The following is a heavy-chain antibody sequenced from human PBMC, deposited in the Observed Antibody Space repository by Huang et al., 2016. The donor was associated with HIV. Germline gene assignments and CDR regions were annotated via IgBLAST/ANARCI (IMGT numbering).Heavy chain of an antibody. CDR1: GSSISSAYYY. V-gene: IGHV4-39*01. Sequence: QVKLQESGPGLVKSSETLSLTCTVSGSSISSAYYYWGWIRQPPGKWLEWIGTIYHAGTMSYRPTRKSPLSSSVGTFENQVSLRLRSGTAADTAVYFCARHWEGSFYYYYYIDVWGPGTTVTVSS. J-gene: IGHJ6*03. CDR3: ARHWEGSFYYYYYIDV. CDR2: IYHAGTM. D-gene: IGHD1-26*01.